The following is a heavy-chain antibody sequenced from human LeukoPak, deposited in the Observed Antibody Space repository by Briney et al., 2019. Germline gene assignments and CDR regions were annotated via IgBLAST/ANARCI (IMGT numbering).Heavy chain of an antibody. V-gene: IGHV3-21*04. CDR3: AKDLDYDFWSGFDY. CDR2: ISTSSSYI. D-gene: IGHD3-3*01. Sequence: GGSLRLSCAASGFTFSSYSMNWVRQAPGKGPEWVSSISTSSSYIYYADSVKGRFTISRDNAKNSLYLQMNSLRAEDTAVYYCAKDLDYDFWSGFDYWGQGTLVTVSS. J-gene: IGHJ4*02. CDR1: GFTFSSYS.